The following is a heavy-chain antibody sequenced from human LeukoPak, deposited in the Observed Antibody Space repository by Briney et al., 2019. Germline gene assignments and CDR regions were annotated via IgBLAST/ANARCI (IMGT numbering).Heavy chain of an antibody. Sequence: VASVKVSCKTSGYTFGSYGINWVRQAPGQGLEWMGWISAYTGKTKYGQKFQGRVTMIKDTPTSTAYMELSSLRSEDTAVYYCARGPPNWGFDYWGQGTLVTVSS. V-gene: IGHV1-18*01. CDR1: GYTFGSYG. CDR2: ISAYTGKT. CDR3: ARGPPNWGFDY. J-gene: IGHJ4*02. D-gene: IGHD7-27*01.